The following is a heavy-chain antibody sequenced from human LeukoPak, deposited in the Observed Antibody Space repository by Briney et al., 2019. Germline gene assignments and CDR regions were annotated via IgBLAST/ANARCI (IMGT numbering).Heavy chain of an antibody. CDR2: IYYSGST. Sequence: SETLSLTCAVYGGSFSGYYWSWIRQPPGKGLEWIGYIYYSGSTNYNPSLKSRVTISVDTSKNQFSLKLSSVTAADTAVYYCARSITIFGVVKNWFDPWGQGTLVTVSS. J-gene: IGHJ5*02. V-gene: IGHV4-59*08. CDR1: GGSFSGYY. CDR3: ARSITIFGVVKNWFDP. D-gene: IGHD3-3*01.